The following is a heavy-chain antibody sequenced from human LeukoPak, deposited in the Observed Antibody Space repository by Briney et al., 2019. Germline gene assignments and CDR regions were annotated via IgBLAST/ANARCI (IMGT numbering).Heavy chain of an antibody. D-gene: IGHD3/OR15-3a*01. Sequence: GGSLRLFCAACGFTFNYYWLTWVRQAPGKGLEWVANINQDDSQIYYLESVEGRFTITRDNAKTSLHLQMNSLRAMNSVISYDTRGYYYSETYDLSFFDYWGQGTLVTVSS. CDR3: TRGYYYSETYDLSFFDY. V-gene: IGHV3-7*01. J-gene: IGHJ4*02. CDR1: GFTFNYYW. CDR2: INQDDSQI.